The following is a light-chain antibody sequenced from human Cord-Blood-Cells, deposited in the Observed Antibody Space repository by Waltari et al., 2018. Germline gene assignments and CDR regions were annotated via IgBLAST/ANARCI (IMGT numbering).Light chain of an antibody. V-gene: IGKV1-33*01. CDR1: QDISNY. CDR3: HFRA. Sequence: DIQMTQSPSSLSASVGDRVTITCQASQDISNYLNWYRQKPGKAPKLLIYDASNLETGVPSRFSGSGSGTDFTFTISSLQPEDIATYYCHFRAFGGGTKVEIK. J-gene: IGKJ4*01. CDR2: DAS.